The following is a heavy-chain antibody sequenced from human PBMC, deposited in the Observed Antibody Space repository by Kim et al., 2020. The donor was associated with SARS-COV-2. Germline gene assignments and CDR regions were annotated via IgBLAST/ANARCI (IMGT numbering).Heavy chain of an antibody. CDR3: TRLSLRGLSGEPIDY. J-gene: IGHJ4*02. CDR2: IRSKANSYAT. CDR1: GFTFSGSA. Sequence: GGSLRLSCAASGFTFSGSAMHWVRQASGKGLEWVGRIRSKANSYATAYAASVKGRFTISRDDSKNTAYLQMNSLKTEDTAVYYCTRLSLRGLSGEPIDYWGQGTLVTVSS. V-gene: IGHV3-73*01. D-gene: IGHD3-16*01.